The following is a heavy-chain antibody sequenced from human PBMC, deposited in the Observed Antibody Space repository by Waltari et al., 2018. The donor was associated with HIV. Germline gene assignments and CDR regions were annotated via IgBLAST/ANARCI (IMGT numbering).Heavy chain of an antibody. CDR3: ARGQYGPGSREDY. CDR1: GGSSSTYY. V-gene: IGHV4-34*02. Sequence: QVQLQQWGTGLLKPSETLSLTCAVQGGSSSTYYWSWIRQPPGKGLEWIAEINHSGRTNYNPSLKSRLTISVDTSKTQFSVKLTSVTAADTAVYFCARGQYGPGSREDYCGQGTLVTVAS. D-gene: IGHD3-10*01. CDR2: INHSGRT. J-gene: IGHJ4*02.